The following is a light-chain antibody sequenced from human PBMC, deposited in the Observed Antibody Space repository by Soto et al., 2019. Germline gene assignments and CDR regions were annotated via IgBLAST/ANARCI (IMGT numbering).Light chain of an antibody. V-gene: IGLV1-44*01. Sequence: QCALTQPPSASGTPGQRVTISCSGSSSNIGRNTVNWYQQVPGTAPKLLIYNNNQRPSGVPDRFSGSKSGTSASLAIIGLQSEDEADYYCAAWDDGLNGSVFGAGTKVTVL. CDR1: SSNIGRNT. CDR2: NNN. J-gene: IGLJ1*01. CDR3: AAWDDGLNGSV.